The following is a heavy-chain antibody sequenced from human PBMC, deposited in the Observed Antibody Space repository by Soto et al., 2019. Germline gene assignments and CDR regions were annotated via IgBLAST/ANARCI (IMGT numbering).Heavy chain of an antibody. Sequence: GGSLKLSCAASGFTFSDHYMDWVRQAPGKGLEWVGRTRNKANSYTTEYAASVKGRFTISRDDSKNSLYLQMNSLKTEDTAVYYCARSKTVVEYVWGSYRENFDYWGQGTLVTVSS. CDR1: GFTFSDHY. CDR2: TRNKANSYTT. CDR3: ARSKTVVEYVWGSYRENFDY. J-gene: IGHJ4*02. D-gene: IGHD3-16*02. V-gene: IGHV3-72*01.